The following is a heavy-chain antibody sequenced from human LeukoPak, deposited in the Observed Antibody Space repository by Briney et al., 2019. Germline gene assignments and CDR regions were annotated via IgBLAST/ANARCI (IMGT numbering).Heavy chain of an antibody. CDR1: GFTFSSYA. D-gene: IGHD3-10*01. J-gene: IGHJ4*02. Sequence: GGSLRLSCAASGFTFSSYAMHWVRQAPGKGLEWVSSISTGNSYKYYADSLKGRFTISRDNAKNSLYLQMNSLRAEDTAVYYCVRHRSASDYWGQGALVTVSS. CDR3: VRHRSASDY. CDR2: ISTGNSYK. V-gene: IGHV3-21*01.